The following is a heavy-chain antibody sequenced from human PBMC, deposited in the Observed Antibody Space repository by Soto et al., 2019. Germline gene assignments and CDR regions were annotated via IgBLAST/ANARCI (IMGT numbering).Heavy chain of an antibody. D-gene: IGHD3-10*01. J-gene: IGHJ6*02. Sequence: GASVKVSCKASGGTLSGYAISWVRQAPGQGLEWMGGIIPIFGTANYAQKFQGRVTITADESTSTAYMELSSLRSEDTAVYYCASLLWFEAEQSHHRYYYYGMDVWGQGTTVTVSS. CDR1: GGTLSGYA. V-gene: IGHV1-69*13. CDR2: IIPIFGTA. CDR3: ASLLWFEAEQSHHRYYYYGMDV.